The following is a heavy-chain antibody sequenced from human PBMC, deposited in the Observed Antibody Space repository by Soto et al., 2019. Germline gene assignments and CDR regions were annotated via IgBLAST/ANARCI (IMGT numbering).Heavy chain of an antibody. V-gene: IGHV4-59*01. CDR3: ARDQILTGKFDY. CDR1: GVSISSYY. CDR2: INYSGST. D-gene: IGHD3-9*01. J-gene: IGHJ4*02. Sequence: NPSETLSLTCTVSGVSISSYYWSWIRQPPGKGLEWIGYINYSGSTKYNPSLKSRVTISVDTSRNQFSLKLSSVTAADAAVYYCARDQILTGKFDYWGQGTLVTVSS.